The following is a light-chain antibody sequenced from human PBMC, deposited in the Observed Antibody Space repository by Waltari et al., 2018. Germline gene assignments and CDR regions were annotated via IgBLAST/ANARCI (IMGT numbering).Light chain of an antibody. CDR1: ISNIGNSY. CDR2: DNN. J-gene: IGLJ2*01. V-gene: IGLV1-51*01. CDR3: GTWDSSLSAVV. Sequence: QSVLTQPPSVSAAPGQKVTISCSGSISNIGNSYVSWYQLLPGRAPQLLIYDNNRRPSGTPDRFSGSKSGTSATLGITGLQTGDEADYYCGTWDSSLSAVVFGAGTKLTVL.